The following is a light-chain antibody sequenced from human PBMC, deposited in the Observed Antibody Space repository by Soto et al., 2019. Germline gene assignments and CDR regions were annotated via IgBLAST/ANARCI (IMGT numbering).Light chain of an antibody. CDR2: DAS. J-gene: IGKJ2*01. Sequence: EIVLTQSPGTLSLSPGERATLSCRASQSVYSNYLAWYQQKPGQAPRLLIYDASSRATVIPDRFSGSGSGTDFTLTISRLEPEDFAVYYYQQYGDSPPYTFGQGTKLQIK. V-gene: IGKV3-20*01. CDR3: QQYGDSPPYT. CDR1: QSVYSNY.